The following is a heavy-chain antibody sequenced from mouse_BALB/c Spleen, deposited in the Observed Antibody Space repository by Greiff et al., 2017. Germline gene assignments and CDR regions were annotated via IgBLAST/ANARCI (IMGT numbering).Heavy chain of an antibody. V-gene: IGHV3-2*02. J-gene: IGHJ1*01. CDR1: GYSITSDYA. CDR2: ISYSGST. D-gene: IGHD2-2*01. CDR3: ARTLYYGYDMYFEV. Sequence: DVQLQESGPGLVKPSQSLSLTCTVTGYSITSDYAWNWIRQFPGNKLEWMGYISYSGSTSYNPSLKSRISITRDTSKNQFFLQLNSVTTEDTATYYCARTLYYGYDMYFEVWGAGTTVTVSS.